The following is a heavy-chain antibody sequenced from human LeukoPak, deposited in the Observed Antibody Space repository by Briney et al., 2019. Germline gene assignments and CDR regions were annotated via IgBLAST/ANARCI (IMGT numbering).Heavy chain of an antibody. V-gene: IGHV4-39*07. CDR3: ARLGIGLRQWLVRGGLDY. J-gene: IGHJ4*02. CDR2: IYYSGST. Sequence: SETLSLTCTVSGGSISSSSYYWGWIRQPPGKGLEWIGSIYYSGSTYYNPSLKSRVTISVDTSKNQFSLKLSSVTAADTAVYYCARLGIGLRQWLVRGGLDYWGQGTLVTVSS. CDR1: GGSISSSSYY. D-gene: IGHD6-19*01.